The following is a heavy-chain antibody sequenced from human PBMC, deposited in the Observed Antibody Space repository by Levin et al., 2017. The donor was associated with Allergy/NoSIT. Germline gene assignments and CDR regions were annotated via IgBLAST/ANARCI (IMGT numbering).Heavy chain of an antibody. Sequence: GESLKISCTASGFTFGNYAMNWVRQAPGKGLEWVSTISGSGGSGGTIYYADSVRGRFTISRDNSKNTLYLQMDSLRAEDSDVYYCAKHLSVTVFGVNSLIDYWGQGTLVTVSS. CDR2: ISGSGGSGGTI. CDR1: GFTFGNYA. CDR3: AKHLSVTVFGVNSLIDY. J-gene: IGHJ4*02. V-gene: IGHV3-23*01. D-gene: IGHD3-3*01.